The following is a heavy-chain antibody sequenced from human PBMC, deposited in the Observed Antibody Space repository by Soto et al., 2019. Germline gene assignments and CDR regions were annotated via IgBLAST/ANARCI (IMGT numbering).Heavy chain of an antibody. J-gene: IGHJ6*02. CDR2: IYPGDSDT. D-gene: IGHD6-19*01. V-gene: IGHV5-51*01. CDR3: ARHSSNFRYYYYAMDV. Sequence: GESLKISCKGSGHTFTDYWIGWVRQLPGKGLEWMGIIYPGDSDTRYSPSFQGHVTITVDKSTNTAYLQWNTLRASDTAMYYCARHSSNFRYYYYAMDVWGQGTTVTVSS. CDR1: GHTFTDYW.